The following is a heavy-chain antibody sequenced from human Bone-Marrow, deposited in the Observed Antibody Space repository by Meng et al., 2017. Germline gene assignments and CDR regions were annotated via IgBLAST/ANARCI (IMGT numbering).Heavy chain of an antibody. Sequence: GESLKISCAASGFTFSSYGMHWVRQAPGKGLEWVAVIWYDGSNKYYADSVKGRFTTSRDNSKNTLYLQMNSLRAEDTAVYYCARDQGNYYYGMAVWGQGNTVNVAS. CDR3: ARDQGNYYYGMAV. CDR2: IWYDGSNK. V-gene: IGHV3-33*01. CDR1: GFTFSSYG. J-gene: IGHJ6*02.